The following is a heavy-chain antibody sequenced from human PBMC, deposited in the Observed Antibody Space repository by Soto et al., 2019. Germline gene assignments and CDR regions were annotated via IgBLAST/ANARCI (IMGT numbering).Heavy chain of an antibody. J-gene: IGHJ3*02. Sequence: GGSLRLSCAASGFTFSSYAMSWVRQAPGKWLEWVSAISGSGGSTYYADSVKGRFTISRDNSKNTLYLQMNSLRAEDTAVYYCAKVGEQWLVLDAFDIWGQGTMVTVSS. CDR2: ISGSGGST. CDR3: AKVGEQWLVLDAFDI. V-gene: IGHV3-23*01. D-gene: IGHD6-19*01. CDR1: GFTFSSYA.